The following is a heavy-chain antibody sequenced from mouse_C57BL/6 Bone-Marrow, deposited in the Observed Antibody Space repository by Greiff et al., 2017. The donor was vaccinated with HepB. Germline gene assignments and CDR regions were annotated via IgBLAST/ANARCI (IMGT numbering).Heavy chain of an antibody. J-gene: IGHJ4*01. V-gene: IGHV2-5*01. CDR1: GFSLTSYG. D-gene: IGHD3-3*01. Sequence: VMLVESGPGLVQPSQSLSITCTVSGFSLTSYGVHWVRQSPGKGLEWLGVIWRGGSRDYNAAFMSRLSITKDNSKSPVFFKMNSLQADETAIYYCAKNRGRYYAMDYWGQGTSVTVSS. CDR3: AKNRGRYYAMDY. CDR2: IWRGGSR.